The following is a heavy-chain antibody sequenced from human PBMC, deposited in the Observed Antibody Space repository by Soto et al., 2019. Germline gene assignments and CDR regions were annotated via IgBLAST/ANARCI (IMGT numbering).Heavy chain of an antibody. D-gene: IGHD6-13*01. CDR2: INRDGSRT. J-gene: IGHJ5*02. Sequence: EVQLVESGGGLVQPGASLRLSCAASGFTFSSYWMHWVRQAPGKGLVWVSRINRDGSRTNYADSVKGRFTVSRDNAKNTQYLQMNSLRAEDTAVYYCARVLTGSWNWFDPLGQGTLVTVSS. CDR3: ARVLTGSWNWFDP. V-gene: IGHV3-74*01. CDR1: GFTFSSYW.